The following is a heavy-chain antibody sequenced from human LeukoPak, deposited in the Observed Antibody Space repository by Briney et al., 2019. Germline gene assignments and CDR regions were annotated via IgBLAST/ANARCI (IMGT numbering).Heavy chain of an antibody. D-gene: IGHD6-13*01. CDR1: GYTFTSYY. Sequence: GASVKVSCKASGYTFTSYYMHCVRQAPGQGLEWMGIINPSGGSTSYAQKFQGRVTMTRDTSTSTVYMELSSLRSEDTAVYYCASSIRDSSSWYGGDSSGPGDYWGQGTLVTVSS. CDR2: INPSGGST. CDR3: ASSIRDSSSWYGGDSSGPGDY. J-gene: IGHJ4*02. V-gene: IGHV1-46*01.